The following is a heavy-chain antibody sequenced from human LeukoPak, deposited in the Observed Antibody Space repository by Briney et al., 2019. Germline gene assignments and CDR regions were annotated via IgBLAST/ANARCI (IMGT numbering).Heavy chain of an antibody. V-gene: IGHV4-34*01. CDR2: INHSGST. J-gene: IGHJ5*02. CDR1: GGSLSGYY. Sequence: SETLTLTCAVYGGSLSGYYWSWIRQPPGKGLEWIGEINHSGSTNYNPSLKSRVTISVDTSKNQFSLKLSSVTAADTAVYYCARGGEEDNWFDPWGQGTLVTVSS. CDR3: ARGGEEDNWFDP.